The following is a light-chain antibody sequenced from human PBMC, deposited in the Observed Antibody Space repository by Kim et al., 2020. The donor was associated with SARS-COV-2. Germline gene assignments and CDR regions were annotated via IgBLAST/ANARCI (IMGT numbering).Light chain of an antibody. Sequence: VSPGQTASISCSGNKLGDTYACWYQQKPGQSPVLVIHQNNKRPSGIPQRFSGSNSGNTATLTISGTQAMDEGDYYCQAWDSSTAVFGGGTQLTVL. CDR1: KLGDTY. CDR2: QNN. CDR3: QAWDSSTAV. J-gene: IGLJ2*01. V-gene: IGLV3-1*01.